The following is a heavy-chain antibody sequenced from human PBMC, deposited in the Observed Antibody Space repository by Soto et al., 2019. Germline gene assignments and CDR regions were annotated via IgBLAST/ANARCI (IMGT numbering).Heavy chain of an antibody. Sequence: SETLSLTCTVSGGSISSYYWSWIRQPPGKGLEWIGYIYYSGSTNYNPSPKSRVTISVDTSKNQFSLKLSSVTAADTAVYYCAIIYCSGGSCHLDYWGQGTLVTVSS. CDR2: IYYSGST. CDR1: GGSISSYY. D-gene: IGHD2-15*01. J-gene: IGHJ4*02. CDR3: AIIYCSGGSCHLDY. V-gene: IGHV4-59*08.